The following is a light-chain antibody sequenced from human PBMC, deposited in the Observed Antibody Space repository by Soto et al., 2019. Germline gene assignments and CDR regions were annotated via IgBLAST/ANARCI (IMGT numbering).Light chain of an antibody. CDR2: SAS. V-gene: IGKV3-20*01. Sequence: EVVLTQSPGTLSLSPGERATLSCRASQSFSSSYLAWYQHKPGQPPKLIVYSASGRATGIADRFSGRGSGTDFILLISRREAEDCVVDYCVRYGGSPPVTFGEGTKVDIK. CDR1: QSFSSSY. CDR3: VRYGGSPPVT. J-gene: IGKJ4*02.